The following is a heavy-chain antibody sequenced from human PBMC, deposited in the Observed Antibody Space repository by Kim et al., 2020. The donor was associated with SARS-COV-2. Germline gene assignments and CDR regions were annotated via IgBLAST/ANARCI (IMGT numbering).Heavy chain of an antibody. J-gene: IGHJ4*02. CDR3: VGYCSSTICDTDY. D-gene: IGHD2-2*02. V-gene: IGHV3-20*01. CDR2: INWNGDRT. CDR1: GFTFDDYA. Sequence: GGSLRLSCAASGFTFDDYAMSWVRQAPGMGLEWVSGINWNGDRTSYSDSVKGRFTPSRDNAKNSLYLHMNSLRAEDTALYLCVGYCSSTICDTDYWGQGTLVTVSS.